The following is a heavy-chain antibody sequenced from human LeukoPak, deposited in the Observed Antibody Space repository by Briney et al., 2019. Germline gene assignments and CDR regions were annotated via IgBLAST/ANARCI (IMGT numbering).Heavy chain of an antibody. CDR3: ARNQDPVMQQLVHFDY. J-gene: IGHJ4*02. V-gene: IGHV1-69*06. CDR2: IIPIFGTA. D-gene: IGHD6-13*01. Sequence: GASVKVSCKASGYTFTSHGISWVRQAPGQGLEWMGGIIPIFGTATYAQKFQGRVTITADKSTSTAYMELSSLTSEDTAVYYCARNQDPVMQQLVHFDYWGQGTLVTVSS. CDR1: GYTFTSHG.